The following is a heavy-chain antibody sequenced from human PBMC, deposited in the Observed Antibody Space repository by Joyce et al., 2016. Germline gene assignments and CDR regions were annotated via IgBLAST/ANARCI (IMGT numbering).Heavy chain of an antibody. V-gene: IGHV3-33*06. J-gene: IGHJ6*02. Sequence: QMQLVESGGGVVKPGRSLRLSCAASGFSFSTYNMNWVRQAPGKGLEWGAVIWHDGSNQYYADSMKGRFTISRDNSKNTLYLQMKSVRPEDTAVYYCAKDGPYYGMDVWGPGTTVAVS. CDR3: AKDGPYYGMDV. CDR2: IWHDGSNQ. CDR1: GFSFSTYN.